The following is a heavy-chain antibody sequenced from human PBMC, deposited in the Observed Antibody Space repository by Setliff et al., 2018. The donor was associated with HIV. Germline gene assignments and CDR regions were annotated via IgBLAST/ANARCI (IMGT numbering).Heavy chain of an antibody. CDR2: IYTSGST. Sequence: SETLSLTCTVSGGSISSGSYYWSWIRQPAGKGLEWIGRIYTSGSTNYNPSLKSRVTISADTSKNQFSLKLSSVTAADTAMYYCVRGGDSSSWYWGRWFDPWGQGTLVTVSS. CDR3: VRGGDSSSWYWGRWFDP. D-gene: IGHD6-13*01. V-gene: IGHV4-61*02. J-gene: IGHJ5*02. CDR1: GGSISSGSYY.